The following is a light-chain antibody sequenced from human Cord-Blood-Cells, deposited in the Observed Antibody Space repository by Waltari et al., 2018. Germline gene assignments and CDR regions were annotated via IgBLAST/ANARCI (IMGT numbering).Light chain of an antibody. Sequence: QSALTQPASVSGSPGQSITISCTGTSSDVGCYNLGSRYQQHPGKAPKLMIYEGSKRPSGVSNRFSGSKSGNTASLTISGFQAEDEADYYCCSYAGSSTFVVFGGGTKLTVL. J-gene: IGLJ2*01. CDR2: EGS. CDR3: CSYAGSSTFVV. CDR1: SSDVGCYNL. V-gene: IGLV2-23*03.